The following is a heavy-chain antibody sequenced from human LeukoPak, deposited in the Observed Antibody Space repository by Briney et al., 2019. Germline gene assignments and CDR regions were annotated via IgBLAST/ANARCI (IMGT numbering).Heavy chain of an antibody. J-gene: IGHJ4*02. CDR2: INSDGSST. Sequence: PGGSLRLSCAASGFTFGSYWMHWVRQAPGKGLVGVSRINSDGSSTSYADSVKGRFTISRDNSKNTLYLQMNSLRAEDTAVYYCAKDVKSYYDSSGYYHFDYWGQGTLVTVSS. V-gene: IGHV3-74*01. CDR3: AKDVKSYYDSSGYYHFDY. D-gene: IGHD3-22*01. CDR1: GFTFGSYW.